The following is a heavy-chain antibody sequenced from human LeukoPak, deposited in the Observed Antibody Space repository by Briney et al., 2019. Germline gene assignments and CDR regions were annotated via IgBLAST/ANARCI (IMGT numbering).Heavy chain of an antibody. V-gene: IGHV3-23*01. CDR2: LSGRGGNS. J-gene: IGHJ3*02. CDR1: GSPFGFNS. D-gene: IGHD3/OR15-3a*01. Sequence: GGPLSLPCPASGSPFGFNSGGGSGRPPGRDWGGFWTLSGRGGNSYYADSVKGRFTISRDNSKNMLFLQMNSLRADDTAIYFCARDFPDWSDAFDIWGQGTMVTVSS. CDR3: ARDFPDWSDAFDI.